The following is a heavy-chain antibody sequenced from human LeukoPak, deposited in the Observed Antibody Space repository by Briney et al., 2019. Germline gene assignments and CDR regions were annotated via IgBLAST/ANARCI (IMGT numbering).Heavy chain of an antibody. J-gene: IGHJ1*01. V-gene: IGHV1-2*06. CDR1: GYTFTCYY. CDR2: INPNSGGT. CDR3: ARGYRTVGAIEYFQH. Sequence: ASVKVSCKASGYTFTCYYMHWVRQAPGQWLEWMGRINPNSGGTNYAQKFQGRVTMTRDTSISTAYMELSRLRSDDTAVYYCARGYRTVGAIEYFQHWGQGTLVTVSS. D-gene: IGHD1-26*01.